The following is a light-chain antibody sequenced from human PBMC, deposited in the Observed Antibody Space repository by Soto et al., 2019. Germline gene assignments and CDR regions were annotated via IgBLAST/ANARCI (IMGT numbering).Light chain of an antibody. J-gene: IGKJ1*01. CDR3: QQSYSTTWT. Sequence: GDRVTITCRASQGISTYLNWYQQKPGKAPKLLIYAASSLQSGVPSRFSGSGSETDFNLTISSLQPEDFATYSCQQSYSTTWTFGQGTKVDIK. CDR1: QGISTY. CDR2: AAS. V-gene: IGKV1-39*01.